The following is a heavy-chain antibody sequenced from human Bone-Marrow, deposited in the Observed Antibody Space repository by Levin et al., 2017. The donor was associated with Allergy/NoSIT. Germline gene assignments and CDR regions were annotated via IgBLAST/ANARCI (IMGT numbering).Heavy chain of an antibody. J-gene: IGHJ4*02. CDR2: ISGSGTNI. D-gene: IGHD1-1*01. CDR1: GFTFSSYA. Sequence: GSLRLSCVASGFTFSSYAFNWVRQAPGKGLEWISYISGSGTNIHYADSVKGRFAISRDNAKNSLYLQMNSLRDEDTAVYYCARDRSRGGELAYYFDYWGQGTLVTVSS. V-gene: IGHV3-48*02. CDR3: ARDRSRGGELAYYFDY.